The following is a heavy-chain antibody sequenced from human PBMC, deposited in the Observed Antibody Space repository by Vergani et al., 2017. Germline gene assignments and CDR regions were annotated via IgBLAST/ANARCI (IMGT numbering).Heavy chain of an antibody. CDR3: AVRPRINLVGGAIVTKRTFDY. J-gene: IGHJ4*02. CDR2: INNDGHT. D-gene: IGHD3-10*01. V-gene: IGHV4-34*02. Sequence: QVQLQQWGAGVVKPSGTLSLTCAVFGESFSSFYWSWIRQPPGKGLEWIGEINNDGHTNYNPSLGSRVTVSRDTAKNQFSLNLMSVTAADSAMYYCAVRPRINLVGGAIVTKRTFDYWSKGSMVTVSS. CDR1: GESFSSFY.